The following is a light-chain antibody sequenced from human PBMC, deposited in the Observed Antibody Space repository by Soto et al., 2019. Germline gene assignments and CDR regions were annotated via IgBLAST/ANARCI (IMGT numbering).Light chain of an antibody. Sequence: EIVMTQSPATLSVSPVERATLSCMASQSVSSNLAWYQQKPGQAPRLLIYGASTRATGIPDRFSGSGSGTDFTLTISRLEPEDFAVYYCQQYGSSPPITFGQGTRLENK. CDR1: QSVSSN. J-gene: IGKJ5*01. CDR3: QQYGSSPPIT. CDR2: GAS. V-gene: IGKV3-20*01.